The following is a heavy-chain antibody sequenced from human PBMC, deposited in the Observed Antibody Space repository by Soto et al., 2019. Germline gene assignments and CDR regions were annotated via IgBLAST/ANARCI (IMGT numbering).Heavy chain of an antibody. CDR1: GYTFTSYD. J-gene: IGHJ4*02. D-gene: IGHD4-17*01. V-gene: IGHV1-8*01. Sequence: QVQLVQSGAEVKKPGASVKVSCKASGYTFTSYDINWVRQATGQGLEWMGWMNPNSGNTGYAQKFQGRVTMTKNTSISTAYMALSSLRSEDAAVYYCARVYGDYEGFDYWGQGTLVTVSS. CDR3: ARVYGDYEGFDY. CDR2: MNPNSGNT.